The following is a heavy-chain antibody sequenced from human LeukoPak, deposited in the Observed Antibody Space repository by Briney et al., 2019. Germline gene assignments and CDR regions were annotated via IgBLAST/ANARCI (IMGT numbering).Heavy chain of an antibody. J-gene: IGHJ5*02. Sequence: GGPLRLSCSASVFTFSSYIMNLVRQAPGKGLELVSSISSSSSYIYYADSVKGRFTISRDNAKNSLYLQMNSLRAEDTAVYYCARQAWRYQYNADGNWFDPWGQGTLVTVSS. CDR3: ARQAWRYQYNADGNWFDP. D-gene: IGHD2-2*01. CDR1: VFTFSSYI. CDR2: ISSSSSYI. V-gene: IGHV3-21*01.